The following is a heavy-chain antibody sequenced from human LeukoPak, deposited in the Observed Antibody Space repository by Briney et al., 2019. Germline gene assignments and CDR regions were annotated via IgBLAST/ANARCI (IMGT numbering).Heavy chain of an antibody. Sequence: PSETLSLTCTVSGGSISSYYWSWIRQPPGKGLEWIGYIYYSGSTNYNPSLKSRVTISVDTSKNQFSLKLSSVTAADTAVYYCARVNYDYYYGAFCGYWGQGTLVTVSS. J-gene: IGHJ4*02. V-gene: IGHV4-59*01. CDR1: GGSISSYY. CDR2: IYYSGST. D-gene: IGHD3-10*01. CDR3: ARVNYDYYYGAFCGY.